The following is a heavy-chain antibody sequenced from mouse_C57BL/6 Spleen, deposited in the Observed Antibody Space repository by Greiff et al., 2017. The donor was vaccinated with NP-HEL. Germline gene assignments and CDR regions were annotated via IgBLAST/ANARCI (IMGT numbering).Heavy chain of an antibody. D-gene: IGHD4-1*01. CDR1: GYTFTSYW. J-gene: IGHJ3*01. CDR2: IYPGSGST. CDR3: AREETGTEFAY. Sequence: QVQLQQPGAELVKPGASVKMSCKASGYTFTSYWITWVKQRPGQGLEWIGDIYPGSGSTNYNEKFKSKATLTVDTSSSTAYMQRSSLTAEDSAVYYCAREETGTEFAYWGKGTLVTVAA. V-gene: IGHV1-55*01.